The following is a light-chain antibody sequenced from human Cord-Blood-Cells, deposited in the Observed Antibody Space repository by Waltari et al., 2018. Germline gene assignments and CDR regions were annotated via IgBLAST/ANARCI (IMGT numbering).Light chain of an antibody. CDR1: SGSIASNY. CDR2: EDN. Sequence: NFMLTQPHSVSESPGKTVTISCTRSSGSIASNYVQWYQQRPGSSPTTVIYEDNQRPPGVPDRFSGSSDSSSNSASLTSSGLKTEDEADYYCQSYDSSNWVFGGGTKLTVL. J-gene: IGLJ3*02. V-gene: IGLV6-57*01. CDR3: QSYDSSNWV.